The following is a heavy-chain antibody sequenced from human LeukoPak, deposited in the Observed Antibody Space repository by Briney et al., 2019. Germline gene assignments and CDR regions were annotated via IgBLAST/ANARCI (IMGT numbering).Heavy chain of an antibody. V-gene: IGHV3-74*01. CDR1: GFTFSSYW. D-gene: IGHD5-18*01. CDR3: ARDLGIQLWLTSYIWFDP. J-gene: IGHJ5*02. Sequence: PGGSLRLSCAVSGFTFSSYWMHWVRQAPGKGLVWVSRINTDGKSTSYADSVKGRFTISRDNAKNTLYLQMNSLRAEDTAVYYCARDLGIQLWLTSYIWFDPWGQGTLVTVSS. CDR2: INTDGKST.